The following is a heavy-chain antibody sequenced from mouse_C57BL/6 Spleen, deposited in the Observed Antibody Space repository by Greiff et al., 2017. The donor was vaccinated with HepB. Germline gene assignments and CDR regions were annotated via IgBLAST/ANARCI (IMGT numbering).Heavy chain of an antibody. V-gene: IGHV1-64*01. CDR2: IHPNSGST. D-gene: IGHD1-1*01. CDR1: GYTFTSYW. Sequence: QVQLQQPGAELVKPGASVKLSCKASGYTFTSYWMHWVKQRPGQGLEWIGMIHPNSGSTNYNEKFKSKATLTVDKSSSTAYMQLSSLTSEDSAVYYCVTTVVAHFLDYYAMDYWGQGTSVTVSS. J-gene: IGHJ4*01. CDR3: VTTVVAHFLDYYAMDY.